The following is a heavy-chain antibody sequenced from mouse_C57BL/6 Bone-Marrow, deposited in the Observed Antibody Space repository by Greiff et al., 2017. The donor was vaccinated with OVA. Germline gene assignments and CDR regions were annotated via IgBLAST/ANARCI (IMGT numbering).Heavy chain of an antibody. Sequence: EVKLMESGGDLVKPGGSLKLSCAASGFTFSSYGMSWVRQTPDKRLEWVATISSGGSYTYYPDSVKGRFTISRDNAKNTLYLQMSSLKSEDTAMYYCARRLYYHYFDYWGQGTTLTVSS. J-gene: IGHJ2*01. CDR1: GFTFSSYG. CDR3: ARRLYYHYFDY. CDR2: ISSGGSYT. D-gene: IGHD1-1*01. V-gene: IGHV5-6*02.